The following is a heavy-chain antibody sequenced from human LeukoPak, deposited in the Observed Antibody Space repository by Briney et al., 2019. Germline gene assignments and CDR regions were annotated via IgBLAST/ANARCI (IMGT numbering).Heavy chain of an antibody. CDR2: ILSDGSKE. V-gene: IGHV3-33*08. D-gene: IGHD6-13*01. J-gene: IGHJ3*02. Sequence: PGGSLRLSCAASGFTFTDHYMDWVRQAPGKGLEWVAVILSDGSKEFYTDSVKGRFTISRDNSKNTLYLQMNSLRAEDTAVYYCAREIAGACGFDIWGQGTMVTVSS. CDR1: GFTFTDHY. CDR3: AREIAGACGFDI.